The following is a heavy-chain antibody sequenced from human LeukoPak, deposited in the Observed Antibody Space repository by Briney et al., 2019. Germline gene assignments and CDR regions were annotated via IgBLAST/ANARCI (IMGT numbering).Heavy chain of an antibody. CDR2: IKQDGSEK. J-gene: IGHJ4*02. V-gene: IGHV3-7*03. CDR1: GFTFSNYW. D-gene: IGHD4-17*01. CDR3: ARAPGDPPNY. Sequence: GRSLRLSCAASGFTFSNYWMSWVRQAPGKGLEWVANIKQDGSEKYHVDSAKGRFTISRDNAKNSLYLQMNSLRAEDTAMYYCARAPGDPPNYWGQGTLDTVSS.